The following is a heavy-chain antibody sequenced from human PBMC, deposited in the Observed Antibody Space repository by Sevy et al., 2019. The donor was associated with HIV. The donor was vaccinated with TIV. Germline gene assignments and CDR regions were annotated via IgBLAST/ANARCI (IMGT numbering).Heavy chain of an antibody. CDR3: VRALFKADSL. D-gene: IGHD2-21*01. CDR1: GFHIRFYL. V-gene: IGHV3-7*01. CDR2: INEDGSTK. Sequence: GFLKPSCAASGFHIRFYLKVWVRPAPGEGMEWGAKINEDGSTKYYLESVKGRLTISRDNAENSVFLQMNSLRVEDTAVYYCVRALFKADSLWGQGTLVTVSS. J-gene: IGHJ4*02.